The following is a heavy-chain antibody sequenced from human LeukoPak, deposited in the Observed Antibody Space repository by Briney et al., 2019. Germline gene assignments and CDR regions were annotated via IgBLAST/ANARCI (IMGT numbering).Heavy chain of an antibody. D-gene: IGHD2-2*02. CDR3: ARAPYEPLPIPYYYYYYGMDV. V-gene: IGHV4-34*01. J-gene: IGHJ6*02. Sequence: SETLSLTCAVYGGSFSGYYWSWIRQPPGKGLEWIGEINHSGSTNYNPSLKSRVTISVDTSKNQFSLKLSSVTAADTAVYYCARAPYEPLPIPYYYYYYGMDVWGQGTTVTVSS. CDR2: INHSGST. CDR1: GGSFSGYY.